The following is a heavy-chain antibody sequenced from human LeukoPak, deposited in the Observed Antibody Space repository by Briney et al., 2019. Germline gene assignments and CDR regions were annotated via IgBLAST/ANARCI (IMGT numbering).Heavy chain of an antibody. V-gene: IGHV3-30-3*01. CDR3: AREDYDSSGYPDY. D-gene: IGHD3-22*01. CDR1: GFTFSRYA. J-gene: IGHJ4*02. Sequence: GGSLRLSCAASGFTFSRYAMQWGGQAQGKGLEGGAVISYDGSNKYYADSVKGRFTISRDNSKNTLYLQMNSLRAEDTAVYYCAREDYDSSGYPDYWGQGTLVTVSS. CDR2: ISYDGSNK.